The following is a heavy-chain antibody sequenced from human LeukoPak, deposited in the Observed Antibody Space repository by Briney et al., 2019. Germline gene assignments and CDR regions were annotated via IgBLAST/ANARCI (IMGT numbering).Heavy chain of an antibody. J-gene: IGHJ4*02. Sequence: GGSLRLSCAASGFTVSSNYMSWVRQAPGRGLEWVSVIYSGGSTYYADSVKGRFTISRDNSKNTLYHQMNSLRDEDTAVYYCARGGSRYFHNWGQGTLVTVST. D-gene: IGHD3-10*01. CDR3: ARGGSRYFHN. CDR2: IYSGGST. CDR1: GFTVSSNY. V-gene: IGHV3-66*01.